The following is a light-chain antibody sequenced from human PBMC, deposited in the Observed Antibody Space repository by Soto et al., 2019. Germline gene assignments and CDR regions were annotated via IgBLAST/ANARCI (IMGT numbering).Light chain of an antibody. Sequence: EIVMTQSPATLSVSPGGRATLSCRASQSVSNYLAWYQQRPGQPPRLLIYRASTRATGIPARFSGSGSGTEFSLTISSLQSEDFAVYYCQQYSTWPPRYTFGQGTKLEI. CDR2: RAS. V-gene: IGKV3-15*01. CDR3: QQYSTWPPRYT. J-gene: IGKJ2*01. CDR1: QSVSNY.